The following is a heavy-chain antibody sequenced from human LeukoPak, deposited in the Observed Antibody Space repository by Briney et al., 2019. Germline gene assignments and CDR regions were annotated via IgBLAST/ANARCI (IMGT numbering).Heavy chain of an antibody. D-gene: IGHD3-9*01. V-gene: IGHV3-23*01. CDR2: ISASGEST. CDR3: AKGGLDADYDKEDY. CDR1: RFTFSSYA. J-gene: IGHJ4*02. Sequence: GGSLRLSCAASRFTFSSYAMNWVRQAPGKGLEWVSGISASGESTYYAGSVKGRFTISRDNSKNMVYLQMNTLRADDTALYYCAKGGLDADYDKEDYWGQGTLVTAST.